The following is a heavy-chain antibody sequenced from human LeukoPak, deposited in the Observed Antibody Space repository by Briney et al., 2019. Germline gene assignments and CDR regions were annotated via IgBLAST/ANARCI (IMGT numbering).Heavy chain of an antibody. CDR1: GYTLSEYG. D-gene: IGHD2-8*01. Sequence: ASVRVSCKASGYTLSEYGISWLRQAPGQGLEWVGWITTYNGDKKCSEKFQGRVTMTTDTSTGTYCMEIRSLRSDDTAIYYCARDCSNGVCYPRDFWGPGTRVTVST. V-gene: IGHV1-18*01. CDR3: ARDCSNGVCYPRDF. CDR2: ITTYNGDK. J-gene: IGHJ4*02.